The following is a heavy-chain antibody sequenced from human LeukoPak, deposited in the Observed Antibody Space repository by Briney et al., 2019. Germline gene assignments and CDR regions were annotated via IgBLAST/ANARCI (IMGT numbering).Heavy chain of an antibody. Sequence: SETLSLTCTVSGGSISSGGYYWSWIRQHPGKGLEWIGYIYYSGSTYYNPSLKSRVTISVDRSKNQFSLKLSSVTAADTAVYYCAGLRYSSSSYYDYWGQGTLVTVSS. CDR1: GGSISSGGYY. CDR3: AGLRYSSSSYYDY. D-gene: IGHD6-6*01. J-gene: IGHJ4*02. V-gene: IGHV4-31*03. CDR2: IYYSGST.